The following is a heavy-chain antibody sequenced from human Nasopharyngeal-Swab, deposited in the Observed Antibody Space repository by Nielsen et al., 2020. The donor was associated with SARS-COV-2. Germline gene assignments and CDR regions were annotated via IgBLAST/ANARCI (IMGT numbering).Heavy chain of an antibody. CDR2: FDPEDGET. V-gene: IGHV1-24*01. CDR3: ATDSPYGSGSYHYYYYYGMDV. D-gene: IGHD3-10*01. J-gene: IGHJ6*02. CDR1: GYTLTELS. Sequence: ASVKVSCKVSGYTLTELSMHWVRQAPGKGLEWMGGFDPEDGETIYAQKFQGRVTMTEDTSTDTAYMELSSLRSEDTAVYYSATDSPYGSGSYHYYYYYGMDVWGQGTTVTVSS.